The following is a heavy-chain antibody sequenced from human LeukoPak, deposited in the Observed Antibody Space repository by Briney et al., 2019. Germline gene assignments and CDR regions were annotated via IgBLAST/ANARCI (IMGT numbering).Heavy chain of an antibody. V-gene: IGHV4-34*01. J-gene: IGHJ4*02. Sequence: PSETLSLTCAVYGGSFSGYYWSWIRQPPGKGLEWIGEINHSGSTNYNPSLKSRVTISVDTSKNQFSLKLSSVTAADTAVYYCARQGYDYVWGSYRYKPVFDYWGQGTLVTVSS. CDR1: GGSFSGYY. D-gene: IGHD3-16*02. CDR3: ARQGYDYVWGSYRYKPVFDY. CDR2: INHSGST.